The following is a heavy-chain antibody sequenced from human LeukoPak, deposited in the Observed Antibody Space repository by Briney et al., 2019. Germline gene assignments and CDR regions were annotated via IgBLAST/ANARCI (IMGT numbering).Heavy chain of an antibody. J-gene: IGHJ5*02. Sequence: ASVKVSCKASGYTFTSYGISWVRQAPGQGLEWMGWISAYNGNTNYAQKLQGRVTMTTDTSTSTAYMELRSLRSDDTAVYYCARDTAPLKNARITGDYGSWFDPWGQGTLVTVSS. CDR1: GYTFTSYG. V-gene: IGHV1-18*01. D-gene: IGHD4-17*01. CDR3: ARDTAPLKNARITGDYGSWFDP. CDR2: ISAYNGNT.